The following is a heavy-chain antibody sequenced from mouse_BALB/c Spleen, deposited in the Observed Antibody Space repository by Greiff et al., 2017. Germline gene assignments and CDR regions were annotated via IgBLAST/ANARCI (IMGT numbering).Heavy chain of an antibody. V-gene: IGHV3-6*02. CDR1: GDSITSGY. CDR2: ISYDGSN. CDR3: ARGGYGYGAWFAY. D-gene: IGHD2-2*01. J-gene: IGHJ3*01. Sequence: EVQLQESGPSLVKPSQTLSLTCSVTGDSITSGYWNWIRQFPGNKLEWMGYISYDGSNNYNPSLKNRISITRDTSKNQFFLKLNSVTTEDTATYYCARGGYGYGAWFAYWGQGTLVTVSA.